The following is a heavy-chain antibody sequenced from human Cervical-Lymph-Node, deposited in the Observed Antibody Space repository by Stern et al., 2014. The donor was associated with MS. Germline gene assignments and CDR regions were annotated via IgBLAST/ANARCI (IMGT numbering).Heavy chain of an antibody. CDR1: VGSINNGGFY. Sequence: QLQLQESGPGLVKPSQTLSLTCTVSVGSINNGGFYWSWIRQHPWKCLEWIGYISYSGSTYYNPSLNSRVTISRDTSKNQFSLKVNSVTAADTAIYYCARERSGSGTMDYWGQGTLVTVSS. J-gene: IGHJ4*02. V-gene: IGHV4-31*03. CDR3: ARERSGSGTMDY. CDR2: ISYSGST. D-gene: IGHD3-10*01.